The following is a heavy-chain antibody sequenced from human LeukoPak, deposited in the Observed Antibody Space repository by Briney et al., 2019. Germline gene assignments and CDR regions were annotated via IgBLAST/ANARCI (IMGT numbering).Heavy chain of an antibody. J-gene: IGHJ4*02. CDR1: GFTFDDYT. CDR3: ARARDGSSWPYYFDY. Sequence: GGSLRLSCAASGFTFDDYTMNWVRQAPGKGLEWVSSISSSSSYIYYADSVKGRFTISRDNAKNSLYLQMNSLRAEDTAVYYCARARDGSSWPYYFDYWGQGTLVTVSS. V-gene: IGHV3-21*01. D-gene: IGHD6-13*01. CDR2: ISSSSSYI.